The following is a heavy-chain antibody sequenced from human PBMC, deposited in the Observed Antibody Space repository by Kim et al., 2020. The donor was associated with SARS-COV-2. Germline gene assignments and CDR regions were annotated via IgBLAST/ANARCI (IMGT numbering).Heavy chain of an antibody. CDR1: GFTFSTYA. D-gene: IGHD6-13*01. J-gene: IGHJ4*01. Sequence: GGSLRLSCAVSGFTFSTYAMSWVRQAPGKGLEWVSVISGSGGSTYYADPVKGRLLISRANSKTPLYLQMNSLRAEDMAVYYFARPRGNAADGRTSSFDN. CDR2: ISGSGGST. CDR3: ARPRGNAADGRTSSFDN. V-gene: IGHV3-23*01.